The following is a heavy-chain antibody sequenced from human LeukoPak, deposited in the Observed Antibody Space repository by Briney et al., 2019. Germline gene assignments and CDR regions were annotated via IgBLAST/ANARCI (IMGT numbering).Heavy chain of an antibody. J-gene: IGHJ6*04. CDR3: AELGITMIGGV. D-gene: IGHD3-10*02. CDR2: ISSGSSFM. V-gene: IGHV3-21*01. Sequence: GGSLRLSCAASGFTLSTYSMNWVRQAPGKGLEWVSSISSGSSFMYNADSVKGRFTISRDNAKNSLYLQMNSLRAEDTAVYYCAELGITMIGGVWGKGTTVTISS. CDR1: GFTLSTYS.